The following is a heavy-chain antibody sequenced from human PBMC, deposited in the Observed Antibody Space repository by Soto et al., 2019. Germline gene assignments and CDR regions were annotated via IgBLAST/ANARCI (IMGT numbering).Heavy chain of an antibody. Sequence: EVQLVESGGGLVQPGGSLRLSCEASGFTFRNYDMHWVRQGTGKGLEWVSGISAAGDPDYADSVEGRFTISRENAQNSFFLQMNSLSVGDTAVYYSARTDKDFYGLDVWGQGTTVIVSS. CDR1: GFTFRNYD. CDR2: ISAAGDP. CDR3: ARTDKDFYGLDV. J-gene: IGHJ6*02. V-gene: IGHV3-13*05.